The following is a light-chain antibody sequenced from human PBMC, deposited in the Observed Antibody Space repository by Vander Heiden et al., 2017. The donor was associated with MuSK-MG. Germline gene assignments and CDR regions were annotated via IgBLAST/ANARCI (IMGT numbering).Light chain of an antibody. Sequence: DIQMTQSPSSLSASVGDRVTITCRASQSIASYFNWYQQKPGKAPKLLIYAASSLQSGVRSRFSGSGSGTDVTLTISSLQPEDFATYYCQQSYSTPQTFGQGAKVEIK. CDR2: AAS. CDR3: QQSYSTPQT. CDR1: QSIASY. V-gene: IGKV1-39*01. J-gene: IGKJ1*01.